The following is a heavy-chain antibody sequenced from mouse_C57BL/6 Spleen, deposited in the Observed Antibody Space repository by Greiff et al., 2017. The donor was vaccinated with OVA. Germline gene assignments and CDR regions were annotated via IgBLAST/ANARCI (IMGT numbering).Heavy chain of an antibody. D-gene: IGHD2-1*01. CDR1: GYTFTSYW. V-gene: IGHV1-69*01. CDR3: ARYYYGKGGYYFDY. J-gene: IGHJ2*01. Sequence: QVQLQQPGAELVMPGASVKLSCKASGYTFTSYWMHWVKQRPGQGLEWIGEIDPSDSYTNYNQKFKGKSTLTVDKSSSTAYMQLSSLTSEDSAVYYCARYYYGKGGYYFDYWGQGTTLTVSS. CDR2: IDPSDSYT.